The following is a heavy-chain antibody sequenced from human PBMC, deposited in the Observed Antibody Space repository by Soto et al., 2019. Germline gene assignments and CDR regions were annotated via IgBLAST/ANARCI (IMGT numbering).Heavy chain of an antibody. CDR3: ARVGLETQVY. Sequence: PSETLSLTCAVYGGPISSGDYYWSWIRQPPGKGLEWIGYIYYSGSTYYNPSLKSRVTISVDTSKNQFSLKLSSVTAADTAVYYCARVGLETQVYWGQGTLVTVSS. J-gene: IGHJ4*02. V-gene: IGHV4-30-4*01. CDR1: GGPISSGDYY. CDR2: IYYSGST.